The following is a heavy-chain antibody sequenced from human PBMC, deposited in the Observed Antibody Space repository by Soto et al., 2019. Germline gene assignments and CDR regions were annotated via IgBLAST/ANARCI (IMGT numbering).Heavy chain of an antibody. CDR3: ARGAYDILSGYYTSYFDY. CDR2: IYNSGTT. V-gene: IGHV4-31*03. D-gene: IGHD3-9*01. Sequence: PSETLSLTCTVSGGSISSGGYYWSWIRQHPGEGLEWIGYIYNSGTTYYNPSLKSRVAMSVDTSKNQFSLKLSSVTAADTAVYYCARGAYDILSGYYTSYFDYWGQGTLVTVSS. CDR1: GGSISSGGYY. J-gene: IGHJ4*02.